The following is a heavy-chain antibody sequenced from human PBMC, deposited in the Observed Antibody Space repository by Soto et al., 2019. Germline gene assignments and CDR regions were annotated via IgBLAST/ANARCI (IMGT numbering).Heavy chain of an antibody. D-gene: IGHD3-3*01. CDR3: ATDYDFWSGYGGMDV. J-gene: IGHJ6*02. CDR2: ISGSGGST. V-gene: IGHV3-23*01. CDR1: GFTFSSYA. Sequence: QPGGSLRLSCAASGFTFSSYAMSWVRQAPGKGLEWVSAISGSGGSTYYADSVKGRFTISRDNSKNTLYLQMNSLRAEDTAVYYCATDYDFWSGYGGMDVWGQGTTVTVSS.